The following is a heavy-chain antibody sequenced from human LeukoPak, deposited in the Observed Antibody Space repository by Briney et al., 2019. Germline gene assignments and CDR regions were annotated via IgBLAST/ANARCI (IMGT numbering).Heavy chain of an antibody. CDR3: ARVLYHYYGSGSYYNYYYMDV. V-gene: IGHV1-69*13. D-gene: IGHD3-10*01. CDR2: IIPIFGTA. CDR1: GGTFSSYA. Sequence: GASVKVSCKASGGTFSSYAISWVRQAPGQGLEWMGGIIPIFGTANYAQKFQGRVTITADESTSTAYMELSSLRSEDTAVYYCARVLYHYYGSGSYYNYYYMDVWGKGTTVTVSS. J-gene: IGHJ6*03.